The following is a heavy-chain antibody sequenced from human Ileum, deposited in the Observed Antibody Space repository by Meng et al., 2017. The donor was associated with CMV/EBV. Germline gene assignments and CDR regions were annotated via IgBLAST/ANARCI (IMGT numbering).Heavy chain of an antibody. Sequence: SETLSLTCTVSGGSISSYYWSWIRQPPGKGLEWIGYIYYSGSTNYNPSLKSRVTTSVDTSKNQFSLKLSSVTAADTAVYYCARDGSSSGIDYWGQGTLVTVSS. D-gene: IGHD6-6*01. J-gene: IGHJ4*02. CDR3: ARDGSSSGIDY. CDR1: GGSISSYY. CDR2: IYYSGST. V-gene: IGHV4-59*01.